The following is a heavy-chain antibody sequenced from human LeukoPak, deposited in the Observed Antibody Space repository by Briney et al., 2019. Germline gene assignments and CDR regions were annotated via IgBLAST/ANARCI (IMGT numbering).Heavy chain of an antibody. Sequence: GGSLRLSCAASGFTFSSYWMSWVRQAPGKGLEWVANIKQDGSEKYYVDSVKGRFTISRDNAKNSLYLQMNSLRAEDTALYYCAKDIGSTYRYYGMDVWGQGTTVTVSS. J-gene: IGHJ6*02. D-gene: IGHD5/OR15-5a*01. CDR3: AKDIGSTYRYYGMDV. CDR1: GFTFSSYW. V-gene: IGHV3-7*03. CDR2: IKQDGSEK.